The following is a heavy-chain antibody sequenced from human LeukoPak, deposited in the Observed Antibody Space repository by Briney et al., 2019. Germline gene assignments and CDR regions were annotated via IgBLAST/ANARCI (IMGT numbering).Heavy chain of an antibody. J-gene: IGHJ4*02. V-gene: IGHV4-4*07. D-gene: IGHD3-22*01. CDR2: IYTSGST. CDR3: ARHEFFDSSGYYPLRH. Sequence: SETLSLTCTVSGGSISSYYWSWIRQPAGKGLEWIGRIYTSGSTNYNPSLKSRVTMSVDTSKNQFSLKLNSVTAADTAVYYCARHEFFDSSGYYPLRHWGQGTLVTVSS. CDR1: GGSISSYY.